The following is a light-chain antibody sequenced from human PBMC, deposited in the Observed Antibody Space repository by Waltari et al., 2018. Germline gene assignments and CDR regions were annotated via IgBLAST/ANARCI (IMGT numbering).Light chain of an antibody. CDR1: QRVLYSSNNKNY. V-gene: IGKV4-1*01. Sequence: DIVMTQSPDSLAVSLVERATINCKSSQRVLYSSNNKNYLAWYQQKPGQPPKLLIYWASTRESGVPDRFSGSGSGTDFTLTISSLQAEDVAVYYCQQCYSTPWTFGQGTKVEIK. J-gene: IGKJ1*01. CDR3: QQCYSTPWT. CDR2: WAS.